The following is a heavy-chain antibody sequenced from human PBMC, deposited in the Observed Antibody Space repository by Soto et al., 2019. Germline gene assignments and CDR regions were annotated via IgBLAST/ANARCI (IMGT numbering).Heavy chain of an antibody. J-gene: IGHJ4*02. CDR3: AADPTVGATFDY. CDR1: GFTFTSSA. D-gene: IGHD1-26*01. Sequence: QMQLVQSGPEVKKPGTSVKVSCKASGFTFTSSAVQWVRQARGQRLEWIGWIVVGSGNTNYAQKFQERVTITRDMSTSTAYMELSSLRSEDTAVYYCAADPTVGATFDYWGQGTLVTVSS. CDR2: IVVGSGNT. V-gene: IGHV1-58*01.